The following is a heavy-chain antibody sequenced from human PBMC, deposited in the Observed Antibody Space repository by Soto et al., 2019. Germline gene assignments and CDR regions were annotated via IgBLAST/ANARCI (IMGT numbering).Heavy chain of an antibody. CDR3: VKGASSAPFDS. Sequence: EVQLLESGGGLVQPGGSLRLSCAASGFSFASRAMSWVRQAPGRGLEWVSSISGSGDKTFYADSVKGRFTISRDNSKRTLFLQMNSLRAEDRAVYYCVKGASSAPFDSWGQGTLVTVSS. J-gene: IGHJ4*02. CDR1: GFSFASRA. D-gene: IGHD3-10*01. V-gene: IGHV3-23*01. CDR2: ISGSGDKT.